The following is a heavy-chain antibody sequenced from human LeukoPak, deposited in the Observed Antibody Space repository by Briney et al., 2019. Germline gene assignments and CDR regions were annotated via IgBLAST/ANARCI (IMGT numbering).Heavy chain of an antibody. CDR2: IYYRGST. Sequence: PSETLSLTGTVSGGSISSYYWSWIRQPPGKGLEWIGYIYYRGSTNYNPSLKSRVTISVDTSKNQFFLKPSSVTAADTAVYYCAREPTVTTERDYWGQGTLVTVSS. J-gene: IGHJ4*02. D-gene: IGHD4-17*01. CDR1: GGSISSYY. V-gene: IGHV4-59*12. CDR3: AREPTVTTERDY.